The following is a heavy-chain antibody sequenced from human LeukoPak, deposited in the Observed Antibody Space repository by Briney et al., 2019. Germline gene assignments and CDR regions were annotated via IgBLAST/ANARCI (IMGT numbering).Heavy chain of an antibody. D-gene: IGHD6-6*01. J-gene: IGHJ4*02. CDR3: AREKWGGSSFSGIDY. Sequence: ASVKVSCKASGYTFTSYGISWVRQAPGQGLEWMGWISAYNGYTNYAEKLQGRVTMTRDMSTSTVYMELSSLRSEDTAVYYCAREKWGGSSFSGIDYWGQGTLVTVSS. V-gene: IGHV1-18*01. CDR2: ISAYNGYT. CDR1: GYTFTSYG.